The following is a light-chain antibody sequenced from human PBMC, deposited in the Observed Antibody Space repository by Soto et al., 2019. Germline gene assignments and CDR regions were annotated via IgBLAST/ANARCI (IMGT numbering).Light chain of an antibody. J-gene: IGKJ4*02. V-gene: IGKV1-12*01. CDR1: QGINNW. CDR3: KQSSAFPLT. Sequence: DIEITQSPSSVSASVGDRVTITCRASQGINNWLAWYHQKPGKAPELLIYAVSYLQSGVPSRFSGSGSGTDFTLTISSLQPEDFATYFCKQSSAFPLTFGGGTKVDIK. CDR2: AVS.